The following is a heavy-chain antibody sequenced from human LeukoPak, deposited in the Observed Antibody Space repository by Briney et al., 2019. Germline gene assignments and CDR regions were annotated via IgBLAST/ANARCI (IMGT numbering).Heavy chain of an antibody. D-gene: IGHD3-10*01. Sequence: PGGSLSLYCAATGFTSSSYPMIRLRQAPGKGLEWVSHISGSGGSTYPADSVKGRFTISRDNSKNTLYLQMNSLRAEDMAIYYCAKVRTFFGSGIDFWGQGTLVTVSS. CDR3: AKVRTFFGSGIDF. J-gene: IGHJ4*02. V-gene: IGHV3-23*01. CDR1: GFTSSSYP. CDR2: ISGSGGST.